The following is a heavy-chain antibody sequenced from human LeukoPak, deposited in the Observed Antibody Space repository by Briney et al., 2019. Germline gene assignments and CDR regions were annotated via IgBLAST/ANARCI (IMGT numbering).Heavy chain of an antibody. CDR2: IYPGDSDT. CDR3: ARPATTYYYDSGGYNFDY. CDR1: GYSFTSYW. Sequence: GESLKISCKGSGYSFTSYWIGWVRQIPGKGLEWMGIIYPGDSDTRYSPSFQGQVTISADKSISTAYLQWSSLKASDTAMYYCARPATTYYYDSGGYNFDYWGQGTLVTVSS. J-gene: IGHJ4*02. D-gene: IGHD3-22*01. V-gene: IGHV5-51*01.